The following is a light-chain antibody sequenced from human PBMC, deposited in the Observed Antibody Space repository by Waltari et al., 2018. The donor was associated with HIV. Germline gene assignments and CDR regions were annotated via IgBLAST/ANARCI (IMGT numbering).Light chain of an antibody. CDR3: QQYKSFPLT. J-gene: IGKJ5*01. CDR1: QAVSPA. V-gene: IGKV1-13*02. Sequence: AIHLSQTPSSLSASVGARVTITWRASQAVSPALAWYQQKPGRPPKLLIYDASTLQTGVSLRFSGRGSVTNFSLTVNTLHPEDFATYYCQQYKSFPLTFGQGTRVEIK. CDR2: DAS.